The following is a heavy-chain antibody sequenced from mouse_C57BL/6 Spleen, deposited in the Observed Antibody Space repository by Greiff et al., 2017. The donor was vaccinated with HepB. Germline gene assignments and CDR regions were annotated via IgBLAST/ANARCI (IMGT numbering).Heavy chain of an antibody. CDR1: GYTFTDYY. CDR2: IYPGSGNT. J-gene: IGHJ4*01. CDR3: ARRHYYGSSYAMDY. Sequence: QVQLHQSGAELVRPGASVKLSCKASGYTFTDYYINWVKQRPGQGLEWIARIYPGSGNTYYNDKFKGKATLTAEKSSSTAYRQLSSLTSEDSAVYFCARRHYYGSSYAMDYWGQGTSVTVSS. V-gene: IGHV1-76*01. D-gene: IGHD1-1*01.